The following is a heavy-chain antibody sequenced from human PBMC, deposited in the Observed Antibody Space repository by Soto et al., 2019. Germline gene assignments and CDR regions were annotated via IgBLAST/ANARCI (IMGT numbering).Heavy chain of an antibody. Sequence: SVKVSCKASGYTFTTYDIHWVRRAPGQGLEWMGWIIPIFGTANYAQKFQGRVTITADESTSTAHMELSSLRSEDTAVYYCARDLNAVVTPPYYYGMDVWGQGTTVTVSS. CDR1: GYTFTTYD. CDR2: IIPIFGTA. CDR3: ARDLNAVVTPPYYYGMDV. D-gene: IGHD2-21*02. V-gene: IGHV1-69*13. J-gene: IGHJ6*02.